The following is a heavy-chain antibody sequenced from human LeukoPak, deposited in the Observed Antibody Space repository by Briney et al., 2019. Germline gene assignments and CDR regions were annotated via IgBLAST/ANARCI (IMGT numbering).Heavy chain of an antibody. CDR2: IKSDGSST. D-gene: IGHD6-13*01. J-gene: IGHJ4*02. V-gene: IGHV3-74*01. CDR1: GFTFSSYW. CDR3: AVRYSGSWYLFDY. Sequence: GGTLRLSCAASGFTFSSYWVHWVRQAPGKGLVWVSHIKSDGSSTSYADSVKGRFTISRDNAKNTLYLQMNSLRAEDTAVYYCAVRYSGSWYLFDYWGQGTLVTVSS.